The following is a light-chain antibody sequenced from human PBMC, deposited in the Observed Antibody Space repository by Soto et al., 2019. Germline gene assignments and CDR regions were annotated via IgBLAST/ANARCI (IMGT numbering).Light chain of an antibody. V-gene: IGKV3-15*01. CDR3: QQYSNWPPLS. Sequence: EIVMTQSPATLSVSPGERATLSCRASQSVSSNLAWYQQKLGQAPRLLIYGASSRATGIPARFSGSGSGTEFTLTISSRQSEDFAVYCCQQYSNWPPLSFGGGTKVEIK. CDR2: GAS. CDR1: QSVSSN. J-gene: IGKJ4*01.